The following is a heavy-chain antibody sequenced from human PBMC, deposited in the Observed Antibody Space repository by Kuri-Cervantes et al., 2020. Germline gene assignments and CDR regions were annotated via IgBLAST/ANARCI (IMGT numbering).Heavy chain of an antibody. J-gene: IGHJ6*03. D-gene: IGHD3-10*02. CDR2: INRGGST. V-gene: IGHV4-34*01. CDR3: ARRYLRGVSYFYYYMDV. CDR1: GGSFSGYY. Sequence: SQTLSLTCAVYGGSFSGYYWSWIRQPPGKGLEWIGEINRGGSTNYNPSLKSRVTISVDTSKNQFSMRLRSVTAADTAVYFCARRYLRGVSYFYYYMDVWGKGTTVTVSS.